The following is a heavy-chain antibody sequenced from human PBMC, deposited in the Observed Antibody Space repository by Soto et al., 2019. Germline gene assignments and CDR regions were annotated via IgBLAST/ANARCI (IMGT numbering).Heavy chain of an antibody. CDR1: GFTFSSFG. Sequence: QVQLVESGGGVVQPGGSLRLSCAASGFTFSSFGMHWVRQAPGKGLEWVAVASYDGSYKYYADSVKGRFTISRDNSKNTLSRQMNSLRAEDTAVYYCAKERSVVATTPDFDYWGQGTLVTVSS. J-gene: IGHJ4*02. D-gene: IGHD5-12*01. CDR2: ASYDGSYK. V-gene: IGHV3-30*18. CDR3: AKERSVVATTPDFDY.